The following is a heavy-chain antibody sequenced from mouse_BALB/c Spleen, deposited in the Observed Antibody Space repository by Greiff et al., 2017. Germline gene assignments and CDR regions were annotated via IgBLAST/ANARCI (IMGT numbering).Heavy chain of an antibody. CDR1: GDSITSGY. CDR2: ISYSGST. Sequence: EVHLVESGPSLVKPSQTLSLTCSVTGDSITSGYWNWIRKFPGNKLEYMGYISYSGSTYYNPSLKSRISITRDTSKNQYYLQLNSVTTEDTATYYCARWSYDYYAMDYWGQGTSVTVSS. D-gene: IGHD6-5*01. J-gene: IGHJ4*01. CDR3: ARWSYDYYAMDY. V-gene: IGHV3-8*02.